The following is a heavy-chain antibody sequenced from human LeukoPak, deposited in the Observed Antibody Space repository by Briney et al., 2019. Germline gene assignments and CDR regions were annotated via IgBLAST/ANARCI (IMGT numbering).Heavy chain of an antibody. V-gene: IGHV4-4*02. CDR1: GGSISSSNW. J-gene: IGHJ2*01. D-gene: IGHD2-2*01. CDR2: IYHSGST. CDR3: ARDCIGYCNSTSCQKRYWYFDL. Sequence: SETLSLTCAVSGGSISSSNWWSWVRQPPGKGLEWIGEIYHSGSTNYNPSLKSRVTISVDKSKNQFSLKLSSVTAADTAVYYCARDCIGYCNSTSCQKRYWYFDLWGRGTLVTVSS.